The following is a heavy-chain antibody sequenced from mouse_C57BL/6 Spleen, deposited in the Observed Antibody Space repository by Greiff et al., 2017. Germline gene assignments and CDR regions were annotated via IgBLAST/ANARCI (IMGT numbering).Heavy chain of an antibody. CDR3: ARALYYGYEFAY. D-gene: IGHD2-2*01. CDR1: GFTFSDFY. CDR2: SRNKANDYTT. J-gene: IGHJ3*01. Sequence: EVQVVESGGGLVQSGRSLRLSCATSGFTFSDFYMEWVRQAPGKGLEWIAASRNKANDYTTEYSASVKGRFIVSRDTSQSILYLQMNALRAEDTAIYYCARALYYGYEFAYWGQGTLVTVSA. V-gene: IGHV7-1*01.